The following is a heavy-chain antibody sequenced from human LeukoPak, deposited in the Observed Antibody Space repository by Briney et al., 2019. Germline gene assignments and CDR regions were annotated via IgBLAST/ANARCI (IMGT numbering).Heavy chain of an antibody. CDR1: GYAFTAYY. V-gene: IGHV1-2*02. J-gene: IGHJ3*02. Sequence: ASVKVSCKASGYAFTAYYMHRVRQAPGQGLEWMGWINPTSGGTNYAQKFQGRVTMTRDTSISTAYMELSRLRSDDTAVYYCARVGGMAPDAFDIWGQGTMVTVSS. D-gene: IGHD2-8*01. CDR2: INPTSGGT. CDR3: ARVGGMAPDAFDI.